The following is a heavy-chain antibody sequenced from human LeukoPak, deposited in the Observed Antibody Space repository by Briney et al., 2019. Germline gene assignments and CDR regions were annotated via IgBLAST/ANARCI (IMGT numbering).Heavy chain of an antibody. CDR1: GGSISSSSYY. CDR2: IYYSGST. V-gene: IGHV4-39*01. Sequence: PSETLSLTCTVSGGSISSSSYYWGWIRQPPGKGLEWIGSIYYSGSTYYNPSLKSRVTISVDTSKNQFSLKLSSVTAADTAVYYCTRGGSSSSGSLRYWGQGTLVTVSS. J-gene: IGHJ4*02. CDR3: TRGGSSSSGSLRY. D-gene: IGHD6-13*01.